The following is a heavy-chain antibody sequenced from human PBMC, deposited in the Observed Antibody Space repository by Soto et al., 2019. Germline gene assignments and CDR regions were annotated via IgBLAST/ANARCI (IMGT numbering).Heavy chain of an antibody. CDR2: ISGSGGST. CDR3: AKGDCSSTSCKYYYYMDV. J-gene: IGHJ6*03. Sequence: AGGALRLSSAAPGFTFCSHALSRVPPAPGKGVEWVSAISGSGGSTYYADSVKGRFTISRDNSKNTLYLQMNSLRAEDTAVYYCAKGDCSSTSCKYYYYMDVWGKGTTVTVSS. V-gene: IGHV3-23*01. D-gene: IGHD2-2*01. CDR1: GFTFCSHA.